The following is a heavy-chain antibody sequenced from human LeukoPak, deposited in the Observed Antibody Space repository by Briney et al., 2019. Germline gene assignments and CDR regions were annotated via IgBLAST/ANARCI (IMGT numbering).Heavy chain of an antibody. V-gene: IGHV3-23*01. CDR3: AKPLPLYDYVWGTYRDYFDC. J-gene: IGHJ4*02. Sequence: QPGGSLRLSCATSEFTFSNFALSWVRRAPGKGLEWVSTITGSGTNTYYAVSVKGRLTISRHNSKNALYLQMNRLRADDTAVSYCAKPLPLYDYVWGTYRDYFDCWGQGTLVTVSS. D-gene: IGHD3-16*02. CDR2: ITGSGTNT. CDR1: EFTFSNFA.